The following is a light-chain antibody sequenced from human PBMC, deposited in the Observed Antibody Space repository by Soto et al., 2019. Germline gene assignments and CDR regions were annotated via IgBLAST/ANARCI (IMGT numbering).Light chain of an antibody. CDR3: QQSYSTPT. CDR2: AAS. CDR1: QSISSY. Sequence: DIQMTQSPSSLSASVGDRVTITCRASQSISSYLNWYQQKPGKAPKLLIYAASSLQSGVPSRFSGSGSGTEFTLTISSLQPEDFVTYYCQQSYSTPTFGQGTKVEIK. J-gene: IGKJ1*01. V-gene: IGKV1-39*01.